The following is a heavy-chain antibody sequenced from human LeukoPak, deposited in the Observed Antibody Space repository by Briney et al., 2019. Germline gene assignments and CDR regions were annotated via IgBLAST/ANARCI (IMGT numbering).Heavy chain of an antibody. J-gene: IGHJ4*02. CDR1: GGSISSYY. CDR2: IYYSGST. CDR3: AREDQPFDY. V-gene: IGHV4-59*01. Sequence: SETLSLTCTVSGGSISSYYWSWIRQPPGQGLECIGYIYYSGSTNYNPYLKSRVTITVDTSKNQFSLQLSAVTAADTAVYYCAREDQPFDYWGQGTLVTVSS.